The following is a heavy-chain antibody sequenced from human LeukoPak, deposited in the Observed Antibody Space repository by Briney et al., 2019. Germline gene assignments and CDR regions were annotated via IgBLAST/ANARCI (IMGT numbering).Heavy chain of an antibody. V-gene: IGHV4-59*08. D-gene: IGHD6-19*01. CDR3: ARHNAPYTTGWSGYYGMDV. J-gene: IGHJ6*02. CDR2: VYYSGST. Sequence: PSETLSLTCNVSGGSISSYYWSGIRQTPGKGLEWIGYVYYSGSTTYNPSLESRVTISVDTSKTQFSLKLSSVTAADTAVYFCARHNAPYTTGWSGYYGMDVWGQGTTVTVSS. CDR1: GGSISSYY.